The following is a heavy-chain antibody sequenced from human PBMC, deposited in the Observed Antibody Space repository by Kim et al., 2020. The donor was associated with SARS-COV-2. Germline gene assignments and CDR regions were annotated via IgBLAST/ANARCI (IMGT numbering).Heavy chain of an antibody. CDR2: INAGNGNT. D-gene: IGHD3-10*01. V-gene: IGHV1-3*01. CDR3: ARGGGLWFQEGFDP. Sequence: ASVKVSCKASGYTFTSYAMHWVRQAPGQRLEWMGWINAGNGNTKYSQKFQGRVTITRDTSASTAYMELSSLRSEDTAVYYCARGGGLWFQEGFDPWGQGTRVSVSS. CDR1: GYTFTSYA. J-gene: IGHJ5*02.